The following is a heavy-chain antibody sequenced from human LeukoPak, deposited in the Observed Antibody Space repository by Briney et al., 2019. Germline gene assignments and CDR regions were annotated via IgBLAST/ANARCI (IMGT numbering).Heavy chain of an antibody. D-gene: IGHD3-22*01. CDR2: INPSGSSA. Sequence: ASVKVSCKASGYSFTSYYMHWVRQAPGQGLEWMGFINPSGSSAAYAQKFQGRLTMTRDMFTSTDYMELSSLRSEDTAVYYCARAPPSAQNYYDSSGYLTYWGQGTLVTVSS. V-gene: IGHV1-46*01. CDR1: GYSFTSYY. J-gene: IGHJ4*02. CDR3: ARAPPSAQNYYDSSGYLTY.